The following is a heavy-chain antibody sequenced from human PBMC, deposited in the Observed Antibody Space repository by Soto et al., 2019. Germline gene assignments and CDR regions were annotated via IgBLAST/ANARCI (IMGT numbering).Heavy chain of an antibody. J-gene: IGHJ5*02. CDR1: GGSISSYY. CDR2: IYTSGST. CDR3: ARELARPRWENWFDP. Sequence: QVQLQESGPGLVKPSETPSLTCTVSGGSISSYYWSWIRQPAGKGLEWIGRIYTSGSTNYNPSLKSRVTMSVHTSKNQSSLTRSSVTAADTAVYYCARELARPRWENWFDPWGQGTLVTVSS. D-gene: IGHD1-26*01. V-gene: IGHV4-4*07.